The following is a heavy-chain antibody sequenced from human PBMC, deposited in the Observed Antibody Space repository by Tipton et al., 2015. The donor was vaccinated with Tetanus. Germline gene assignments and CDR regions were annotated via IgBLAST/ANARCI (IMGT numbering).Heavy chain of an antibody. CDR1: GGSVSSESYY. V-gene: IGHV4-39*01. Sequence: TLSLTCTVSGGSVSSESYYWAWIRQTPGKGLEWIGSIYYGGNTYYNPSLKSRLTMAVDTSKTQVSLKLSSVTAADTAVYYCARAWSHWSAYYRGWGQGTLVTVSS. D-gene: IGHD3-3*01. J-gene: IGHJ4*02. CDR3: ARAWSHWSAYYRG. CDR2: IYYGGNT.